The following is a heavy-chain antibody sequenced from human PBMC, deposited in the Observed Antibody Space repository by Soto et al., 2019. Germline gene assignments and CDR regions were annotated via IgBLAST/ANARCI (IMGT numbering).Heavy chain of an antibody. J-gene: IGHJ5*02. CDR1: GGSISSYY. Sequence: NPSETLSLTCTVSGGSISSYYWSWIRQPAGKGLEWIGRIYTSGSTNYNPSLKSRVTMSVDTSKNQFSLKLSSVTAADTAVYYCENLTPYGFDTWGQGTLVTVSS. D-gene: IGHD3-16*01. V-gene: IGHV4-4*07. CDR3: ENLTPYGFDT. CDR2: IYTSGST.